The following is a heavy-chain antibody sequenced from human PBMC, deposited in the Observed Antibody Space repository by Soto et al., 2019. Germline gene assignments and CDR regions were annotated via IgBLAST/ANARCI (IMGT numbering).Heavy chain of an antibody. CDR1: CCAINSVAYY. V-gene: IGHV4-39*01. J-gene: IGHJ5*02. CDR3: ARQRVAALHFDP. D-gene: IGHD6-25*01. CDR2: IYYSGIT. Sequence: XESPCVTWTVPCCAINSVAYYWAWIRQPPGKGLVWIGSIYYSGITYYNPSLKSRVTVSVDTSKNQFSLRLTSVTAADTALYYCARQRVAALHFDPWGQGAPVTVSS.